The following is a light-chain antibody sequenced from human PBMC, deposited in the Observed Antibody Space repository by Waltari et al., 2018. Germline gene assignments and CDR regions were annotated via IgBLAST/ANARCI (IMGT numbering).Light chain of an antibody. J-gene: IGKJ3*01. V-gene: IGKV1-39*01. CDR2: AAS. CDR1: QSISSY. Sequence: DIQMTQSPSSLSASVGDRVTITCRASQSISSYLNWYQQKPGKAPKLLIYAASSLQSGVPSRFRGSGSGTDFTLTISSLQPEDFATYYCQQKGTFGPGTKVDIK. CDR3: QQKGT.